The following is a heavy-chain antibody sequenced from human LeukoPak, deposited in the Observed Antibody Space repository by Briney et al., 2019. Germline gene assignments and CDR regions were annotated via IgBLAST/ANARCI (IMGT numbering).Heavy chain of an antibody. CDR1: GGSFSGYY. CDR2: INHSGST. V-gene: IGHV4-34*01. J-gene: IGHJ4*02. CDR3: ASQAARITMVRGVIRRYYFDY. D-gene: IGHD3-10*01. Sequence: SETLSLTCAVYGGSFSGYYWSWIRQPPGKGLEWIGEINHSGSTNYNPSLKSRVTISADTSKNQFSLKLSSVTAADTAVYYCASQAARITMVRGVIRRYYFDYWGQGTLVTVSS.